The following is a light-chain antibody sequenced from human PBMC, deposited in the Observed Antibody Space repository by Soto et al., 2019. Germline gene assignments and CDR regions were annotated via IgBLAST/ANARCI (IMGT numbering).Light chain of an antibody. CDR2: AAS. CDR1: QTISNF. V-gene: IGKV1-39*01. CDR3: QQSYNNPLT. Sequence: DVQMTQSPSSLSASVGDRVTITCRARQTISNFLNWYQQKPGKAPMLLIYAASSLQSGVPSRFSGSGSGTDFTLTISSLLPEDFATYYCQQSYNNPLTFGQGTRLEIK. J-gene: IGKJ5*01.